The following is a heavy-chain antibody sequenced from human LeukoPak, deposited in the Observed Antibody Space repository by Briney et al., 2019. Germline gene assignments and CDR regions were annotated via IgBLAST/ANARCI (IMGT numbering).Heavy chain of an antibody. D-gene: IGHD4-11*01. CDR3: ARDAQRGFDYSNSLQY. CDR1: GFNLNTKW. V-gene: IGHV3-33*07. Sequence: PGGSLRLTCEASGFNLNTKWMTWVRQAPGKGLEWVAVIWSDGTNKYYAASVKGRFTISRVDSNKTVYLQMNSLRPDDTGIYYCARDAQRGFDYSNSLQYWGQGTPVTVST. CDR2: IWSDGTNK. J-gene: IGHJ4*02.